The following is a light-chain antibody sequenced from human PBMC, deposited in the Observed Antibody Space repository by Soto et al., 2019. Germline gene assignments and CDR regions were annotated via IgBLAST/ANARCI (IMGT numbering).Light chain of an antibody. CDR3: AVWDDGLNGWV. Sequence: QSVLTQPPSASGTPGQRVTISCSGSRSNVGVNHVNWYQQFPGSAPKLLIHSGDERPPGVPDRFSGSESGTSDSLSISGLLSADEADYYCAVWDDGLNGWVFGGGTKLTVL. CDR2: SGD. J-gene: IGLJ3*02. V-gene: IGLV1-44*01. CDR1: RSNVGVNH.